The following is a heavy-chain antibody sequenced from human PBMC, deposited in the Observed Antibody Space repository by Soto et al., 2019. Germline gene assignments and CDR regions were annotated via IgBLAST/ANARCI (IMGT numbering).Heavy chain of an antibody. Sequence: QVQLVESGGGVVQPGRSLRLSCAASGFTFSSYGMHWVRQAPGKGLEWVAVISYDGSNKYYADSVKGRFTISRDNSKNTLYMQMNSLRAEDTAVYYCAKDPTIFGVVKEGEWFDPWGQGTLVTVSS. CDR2: ISYDGSNK. CDR3: AKDPTIFGVVKEGEWFDP. D-gene: IGHD3-3*01. V-gene: IGHV3-30*18. CDR1: GFTFSSYG. J-gene: IGHJ5*02.